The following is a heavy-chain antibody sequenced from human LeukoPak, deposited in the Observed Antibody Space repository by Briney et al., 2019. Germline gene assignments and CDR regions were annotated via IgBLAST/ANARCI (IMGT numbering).Heavy chain of an antibody. Sequence: GGSLRLSCAASGFTFSSYAMSWVRQAPGKGLEWVSAISGSGGSTYYADSVKGRFTISRDNAKNSLYLQMNSLRAEDTAVYYCARDYCSGGSCYSGGFDYWGQGTLVTVSS. J-gene: IGHJ4*02. D-gene: IGHD2-15*01. CDR2: ISGSGGST. CDR1: GFTFSSYA. V-gene: IGHV3-23*01. CDR3: ARDYCSGGSCYSGGFDY.